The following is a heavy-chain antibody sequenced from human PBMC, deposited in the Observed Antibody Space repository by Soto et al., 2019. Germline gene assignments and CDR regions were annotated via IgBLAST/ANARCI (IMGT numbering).Heavy chain of an antibody. CDR3: ARQPSHYDILTGYISYFDF. CDR2: IYYSGST. J-gene: IGHJ4*02. CDR1: GGSISSSSYY. D-gene: IGHD3-9*01. V-gene: IGHV4-39*01. Sequence: PSETLSLTCTVSGGSISSSSYYWGWIRQPPGKGLAWIGNIYYSGSTYYNPSLKSRVTISVDTSKNQFSLKLTSVTAADTAVYYCARQPSHYDILTGYISYFDFWGQGTLVTVCS.